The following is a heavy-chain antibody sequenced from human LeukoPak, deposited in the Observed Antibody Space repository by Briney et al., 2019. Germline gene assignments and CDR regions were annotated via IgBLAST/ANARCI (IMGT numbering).Heavy chain of an antibody. CDR3: AKDLRTYGSGIYRLPTVIFDY. CDR1: RYTFSNYA. CDR2: IIGTGGDT. J-gene: IGHJ4*02. V-gene: IGHV3-23*01. Sequence: PGGSLRLSCAASRYTFSNYAVSWVRQAPGKGLEWVSSIIGTGGDTYYADSVKGRFTISRDNSKNTLYLQMNSLRAEDTAVYYCAKDLRTYGSGIYRLPTVIFDYWGQGTLVTVSS. D-gene: IGHD3-10*01.